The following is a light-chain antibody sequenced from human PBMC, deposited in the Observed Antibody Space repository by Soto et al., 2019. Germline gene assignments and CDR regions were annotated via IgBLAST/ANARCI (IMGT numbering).Light chain of an antibody. J-gene: IGLJ2*01. CDR1: SSNIGAGYD. Sequence: QAVVTQPPSVSGAPGQRVTISCTGSSSNIGAGYDVHWYRQLPGTAPKLLIYGNSNRPSGVPDRFSGSKSGTSASLAITGLQAEDEADYYCQSYDSSLTGGGIFGGGTKLTVL. CDR2: GNS. V-gene: IGLV1-40*01. CDR3: QSYDSSLTGGGI.